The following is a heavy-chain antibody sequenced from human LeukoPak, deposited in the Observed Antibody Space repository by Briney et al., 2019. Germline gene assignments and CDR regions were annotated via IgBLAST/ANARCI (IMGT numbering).Heavy chain of an antibody. Sequence: PGGSLRLSCAGSGFIFSSYDMNWFRQAPGKGLEWVSSISSKSGYKFYADSLKGRFTISRDNSKNTLYLQMNSLRAEDTAVYFCARDLSGIVAMDVWGQGTPVTVSS. D-gene: IGHD1-26*01. CDR3: ARDLSGIVAMDV. CDR2: ISSKSGYK. J-gene: IGHJ6*02. V-gene: IGHV3-21*01. CDR1: GFIFSSYD.